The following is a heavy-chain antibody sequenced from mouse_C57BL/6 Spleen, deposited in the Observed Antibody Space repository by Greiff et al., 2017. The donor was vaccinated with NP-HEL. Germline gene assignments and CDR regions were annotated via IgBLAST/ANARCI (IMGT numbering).Heavy chain of an antibody. V-gene: IGHV14-4*01. CDR3: TTGQDDGYYEAWFAY. D-gene: IGHD2-3*01. CDR2: IDPENGDT. CDR1: GFNIKDDY. Sequence: EVQLQQSGAELVRPGASVKLSCTASGFNIKDDYMHWVKQRPEQGLEWIGWIDPENGDTEYASKFQGKATITADTSSNTAYLQLSSLTSEDTAVYYCTTGQDDGYYEAWFAYWGQGTLVTVSA. J-gene: IGHJ3*01.